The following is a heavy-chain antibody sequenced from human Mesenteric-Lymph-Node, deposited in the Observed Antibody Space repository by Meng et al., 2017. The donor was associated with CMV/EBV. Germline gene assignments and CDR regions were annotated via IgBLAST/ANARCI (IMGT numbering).Heavy chain of an antibody. D-gene: IGHD6-6*01. J-gene: IGHJ4*02. CDR3: ARASPYSSSYFDY. CDR2: ISSSSSYI. V-gene: IGHV3-21*01. CDR1: GFTFSSYS. Sequence: GGSLRLSCAASGFTFSSYSMNWVRQAPGKGLEWVSSISSSSSYIYYADSVKGRFTISRDNAKNTLYLQMNSLRAEDTAVYYCARASPYSSSYFDYWGQGTLVTVSS.